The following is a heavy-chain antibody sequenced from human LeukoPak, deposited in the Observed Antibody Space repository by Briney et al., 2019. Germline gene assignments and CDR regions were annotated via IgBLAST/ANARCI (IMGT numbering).Heavy chain of an antibody. V-gene: IGHV3-33*01. D-gene: IGHD3-16*02. Sequence: GGSLRLSCAASGFTFSSYGMHWVRQAPGKGLEWVALIWYDGSSKHYADSVRGRFTISRDNSKNTLYLQMNSLRAEDTAVYYCARDFELSHWGQGTLVTVSS. J-gene: IGHJ4*02. CDR3: ARDFELSH. CDR1: GFTFSSYG. CDR2: IWYDGSSK.